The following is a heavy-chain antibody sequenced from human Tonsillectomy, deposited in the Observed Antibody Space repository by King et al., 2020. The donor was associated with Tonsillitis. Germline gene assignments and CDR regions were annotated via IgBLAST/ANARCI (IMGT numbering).Heavy chain of an antibody. Sequence: QLVQSGPEVKKPAASVTVSCRASGYSFNGCYVHWVRQAPGQGLEWMGWINCHSGDTKYAQKFQGRVTMTRDTSSSTAYMELSGLRSDDTAVYYCARDVVWDGDSYSWFDYWGKGTLVTVSS. CDR2: INCHSGDT. CDR3: ARDVVWDGDSYSWFDY. J-gene: IGHJ4*02. D-gene: IGHD5-24*01. CDR1: GYSFNGCY. V-gene: IGHV1-2*02.